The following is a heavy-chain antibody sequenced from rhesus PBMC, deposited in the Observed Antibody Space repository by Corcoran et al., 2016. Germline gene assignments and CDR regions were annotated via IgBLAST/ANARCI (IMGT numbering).Heavy chain of an antibody. J-gene: IGHJ6*01. CDR2: ITYGGSP. V-gene: IGHV4-122*02. Sequence: QVQLQESGPGLVKPSETLSLTCAVSGYSISSGYYWSWIRPPPGKGLGWIGYITYGGSPSYTPSLESRVTISRDTSKNQFSLKLSSVTAADTAVYYCARDYGSSYPLDSWGQGVVVTVSS. CDR3: ARDYGSSYPLDS. CDR1: GYSISSGYY. D-gene: IGHD4-29*01.